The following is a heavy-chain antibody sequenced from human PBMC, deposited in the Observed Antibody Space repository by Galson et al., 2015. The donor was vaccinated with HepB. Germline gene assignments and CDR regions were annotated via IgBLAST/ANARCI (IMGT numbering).Heavy chain of an antibody. J-gene: IGHJ6*02. CDR1: GYTFTSYG. V-gene: IGHV1-18*01. CDR2: ISAYNGNT. CDR3: ARYCSSTSCSGPLYGMDV. D-gene: IGHD2-2*01. Sequence: SVKVSRKASGYTFTSYGISWVRQAPGQGLEWMGWISAYNGNTNYAQKLQGRVTMTTDTSTSTAYMELRSLRSDDTAVYYCARYCSSTSCSGPLYGMDVWGQGTTVTVSS.